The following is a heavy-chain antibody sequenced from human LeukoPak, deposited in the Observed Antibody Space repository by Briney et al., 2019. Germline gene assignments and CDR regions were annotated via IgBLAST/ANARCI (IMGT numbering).Heavy chain of an antibody. CDR3: AREGSSTNQYYYYGMDV. J-gene: IGHJ6*02. CDR1: GYTFTSYD. CDR2: MNPNSGNT. V-gene: IGHV1-8*01. D-gene: IGHD2-2*01. Sequence: ASVKVSCKASGYTFTSYDINWVRQATGQGLEWMGWMNPNSGNTGYAQKFQGRVTMTRSTSISTAYMELSSLRSEDTAVYYCAREGSSTNQYYYYGMDVWGQGTTVTVSS.